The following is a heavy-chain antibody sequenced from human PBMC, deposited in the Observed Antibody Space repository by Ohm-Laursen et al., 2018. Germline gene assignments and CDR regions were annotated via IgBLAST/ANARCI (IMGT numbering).Heavy chain of an antibody. J-gene: IGHJ3*01. CDR2: LWYDGSNK. D-gene: IGHD3-3*01. CDR3: ARDRTVYGVGNGLDALDV. Sequence: SLRLSCAASGFNFGAHNMDWVRQAPGKGLGWVSLLWYDGSNKLYAESVKGRFTISRDTSKKTLYLQMSALSAEDTAVYYCARDRTVYGVGNGLDALDVWGQGTMVTVSS. V-gene: IGHV3-33*01. CDR1: GFNFGAHN.